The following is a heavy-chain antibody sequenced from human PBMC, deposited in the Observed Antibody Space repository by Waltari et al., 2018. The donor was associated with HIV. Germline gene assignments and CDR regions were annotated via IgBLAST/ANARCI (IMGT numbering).Heavy chain of an antibody. CDR3: ARDGSSYYGLDY. V-gene: IGHV3-48*03. Sequence: EVQVVESGGGLVQPGGSLRLSCAASGFTLSTYEMNWVRQAPGKGLEWVSYISSSGSTIYYADSVKGRVTISRDNANNSLYLQMNSLRAEDTAVYFCARDGSSYYGLDYWGRGTLVTVSS. CDR1: GFTLSTYE. J-gene: IGHJ4*02. D-gene: IGHD1-26*01. CDR2: ISSSGSTI.